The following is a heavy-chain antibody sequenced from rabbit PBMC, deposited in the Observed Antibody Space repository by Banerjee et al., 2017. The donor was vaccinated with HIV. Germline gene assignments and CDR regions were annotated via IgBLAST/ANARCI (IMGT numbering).Heavy chain of an antibody. V-gene: IGHV1S40*01. CDR3: ARDPLLVVAGVAAYYGMDL. J-gene: IGHJ6*01. CDR1: GFSFSSSYY. CDR2: IYGGSVGTT. Sequence: QSFEESGGDLVKPGASLTLTCTASGFSFSSSYYMCWVRQAPGKGLEWIACIYGGSVGTTYYATWTKGRFTISKTSSTTVTLQMTSLTAADTATYFCARDPLLVVAGVAAYYGMDLWGQGTLVTVS. D-gene: IGHD4-1*01.